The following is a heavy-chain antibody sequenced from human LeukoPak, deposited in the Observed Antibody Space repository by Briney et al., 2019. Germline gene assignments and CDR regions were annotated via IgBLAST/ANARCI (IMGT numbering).Heavy chain of an antibody. J-gene: IGHJ4*02. V-gene: IGHV3-23*01. CDR1: GFTFSSYA. D-gene: IGHD2-2*01. Sequence: GGSLRLSCTASGFTFSSYAMSWVRQAPGKGLEWVSAISGRSDTTYYADSVKGRFTISRDNAKNSLYLQMNSLRAEDTAVYYCARDSPSSTSWGYWGQGTLVTVSS. CDR3: ARDSPSSTSWGY. CDR2: ISGRSDTT.